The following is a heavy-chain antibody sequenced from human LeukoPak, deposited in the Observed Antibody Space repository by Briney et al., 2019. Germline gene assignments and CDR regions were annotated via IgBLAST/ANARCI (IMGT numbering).Heavy chain of an antibody. J-gene: IGHJ4*02. D-gene: IGHD1-7*01. CDR2: TKQDGSEK. CDR1: GFTFSSYG. V-gene: IGHV3-7*01. Sequence: GGSLRLSCAASGFTFSSYGMHWVRQAPGKGLEWVAQTKQDGSEKYYVDSVKGRFTTSRDKNSLFLRMNSVRAEDTAVYYCVGWGISGITNHWGQGTLVTVSS. CDR3: VGWGISGITNH.